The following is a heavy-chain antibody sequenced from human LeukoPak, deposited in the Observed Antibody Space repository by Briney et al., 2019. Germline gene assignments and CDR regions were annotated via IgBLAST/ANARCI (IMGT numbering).Heavy chain of an antibody. CDR3: ASALSRYFDY. CDR2: TYYRSKWYN. D-gene: IGHD5/OR15-5a*01. CDR1: GDSVSSNSAT. V-gene: IGHV6-1*01. J-gene: IGHJ4*02. Sequence: SQTLSLTCAISGDSVSSNSATWNWIRQSPSRGLEWLGRTYYRSKWYNEYAPSVKGRIAFNPDTSKNQFSLQLNSVTPEDTAVYYCASALSRYFDYWGQGTLVAVSS.